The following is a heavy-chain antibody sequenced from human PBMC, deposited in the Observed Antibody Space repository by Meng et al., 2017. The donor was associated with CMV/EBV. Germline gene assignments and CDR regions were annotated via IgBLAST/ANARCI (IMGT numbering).Heavy chain of an antibody. V-gene: IGHV4-34*01. J-gene: IGHJ4*02. CDR3: ARGSTSVTMIVVVFTAASLAYDS. CDR1: GGSFSGYD. Sequence: SQTLSLTGAVYGGSFSGYDWTWIRQSPGKGLEWIGEINHRGSTNYNPSLKSRLTISLDTSKNQFSLKLKSVTAADTAVYYCARGSTSVTMIVVVFTAASLAYDSWGQGTLVTVSS. CDR2: INHRGST. D-gene: IGHD3-22*01.